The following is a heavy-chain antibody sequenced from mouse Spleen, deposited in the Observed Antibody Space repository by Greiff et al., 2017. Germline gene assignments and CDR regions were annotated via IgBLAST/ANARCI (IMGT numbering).Heavy chain of an antibody. D-gene: IGHD2-1*01. CDR1: GYTFTSYW. V-gene: IGHV1-69*01. Sequence: VQLQQPGAELVMPGASVKLSCKASGYTFTSYWMHWVKQRPGQGLEWIGEIDPSDSYTNYNQKFKGKATLTVDKSSSTAYMQLSSLTSEDSAVYYCARPYGNSYYFDYWGQGTTLTVSS. CDR2: IDPSDSYT. J-gene: IGHJ2*01. CDR3: ARPYGNSYYFDY.